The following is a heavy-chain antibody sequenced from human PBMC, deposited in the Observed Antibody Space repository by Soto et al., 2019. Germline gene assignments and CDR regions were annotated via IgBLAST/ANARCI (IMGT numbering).Heavy chain of an antibody. V-gene: IGHV5-10-1*01. CDR2: IDPSDSYT. Sequence: GESLKISCKGSGYSFTSYWISWVRQMPGKGLEWMGRIDPSDSYTNYSPSFQGHVTISADKSISTAYLQWSSLKASDTAMYYCARHERDGYNLHYYYGMDVWGQGTTVTSP. CDR1: GYSFTSYW. D-gene: IGHD5-12*01. CDR3: ARHERDGYNLHYYYGMDV. J-gene: IGHJ6*02.